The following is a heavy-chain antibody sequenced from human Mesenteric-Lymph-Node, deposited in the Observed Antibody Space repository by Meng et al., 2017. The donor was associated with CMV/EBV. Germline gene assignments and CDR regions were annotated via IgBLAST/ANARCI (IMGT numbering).Heavy chain of an antibody. CDR2: IYRRGSSP. Sequence: CAASGFTFRPVAMTWVRQAPGKGLEWVSVIYRRGSSPYYADSVKGRFTISRDNSKNTLYLQMNSLRAEDTAVYYCAKVDHYGDYFDYWGQGTLVTVSS. J-gene: IGHJ4*02. D-gene: IGHD4-17*01. CDR3: AKVDHYGDYFDY. CDR1: GFTFRPVA. V-gene: IGHV3-23*03.